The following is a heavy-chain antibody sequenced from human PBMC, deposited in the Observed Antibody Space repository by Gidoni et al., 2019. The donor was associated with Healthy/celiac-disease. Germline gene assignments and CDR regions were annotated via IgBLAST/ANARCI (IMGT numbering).Heavy chain of an antibody. CDR3: ARDLNYYDSSGYYTLGVYFDY. D-gene: IGHD3-22*01. CDR2: ISAYNGST. Sequence: VQQVQSGAEVKKPGAPVTVSCKASDYTFTSYGIGWVRQAPGPGLEWMGWISAYNGSTNYAQELQGRVTMTTDTSTSTAYMELRSLRSDDTAVYYCARDLNYYDSSGYYTLGVYFDYWGQGTLVTVSS. V-gene: IGHV1-18*01. CDR1: DYTFTSYG. J-gene: IGHJ4*02.